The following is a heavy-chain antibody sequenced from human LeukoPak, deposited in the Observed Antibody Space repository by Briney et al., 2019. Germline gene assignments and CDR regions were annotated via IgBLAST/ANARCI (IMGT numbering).Heavy chain of an antibody. J-gene: IGHJ3*02. D-gene: IGHD2-15*01. CDR2: IYPPGRT. CDR3: ARTPCSGGSCSGGDAFDI. Sequence: SETLSLTCTVSGGPISSFYWSWIRQPAGKGLEWIGRIYPPGRTSYSPSLKSRVSMSEDTSKNQFSLELKSVTAADTAVYYCARTPCSGGSCSGGDAFDIWGQGTLVTVSS. CDR1: GGPISSFY. V-gene: IGHV4-4*07.